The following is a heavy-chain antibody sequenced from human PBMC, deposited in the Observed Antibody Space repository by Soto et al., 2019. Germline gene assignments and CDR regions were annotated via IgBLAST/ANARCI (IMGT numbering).Heavy chain of an antibody. Sequence: GASVKVSCKASGYTFTSYGISWVRQAPGQGLEWMGWISAYNGNTNYARKLQGRVTMTTDTSTSTAYMELRSLRPDDTAVYYCARDCITVTTPDHYFDYWCQGTLVTGSS. CDR2: ISAYNGNT. CDR3: ARDCITVTTPDHYFDY. CDR1: GYTFTSYG. V-gene: IGHV1-18*01. D-gene: IGHD1-7*01. J-gene: IGHJ4*02.